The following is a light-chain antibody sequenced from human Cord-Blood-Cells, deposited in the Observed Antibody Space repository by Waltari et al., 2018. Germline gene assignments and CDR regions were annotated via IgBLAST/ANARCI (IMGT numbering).Light chain of an antibody. V-gene: IGLV1-40*01. CDR3: QSYDSSLSGSV. Sequence: QSVLTQPPSVSGAPGQRVTISCTGSSSNIGAGYDVHWYQQLPGTAPKLLIYGNGSRPSGVPDRFSGSKSGPSASLAITGLQAEDEADYYCQSYDSSLSGSVFGGGTKLTVL. CDR1: SSNIGAGYD. J-gene: IGLJ3*02. CDR2: GNG.